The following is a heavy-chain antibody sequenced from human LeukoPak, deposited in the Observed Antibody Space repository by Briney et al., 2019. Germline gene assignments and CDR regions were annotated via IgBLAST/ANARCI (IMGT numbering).Heavy chain of an antibody. J-gene: IGHJ4*02. Sequence: HPGGSLRLSCAPSGFTFSSYWMTWVRQAPGKGLEWVATIRQDGSQKYYVDSVKGRFTISRDNAKNSLYLQLDSLRAEDTAVYYCARSPWDLGGPFDYWGQGTQVTVSS. CDR3: ARSPWDLGGPFDY. D-gene: IGHD3-16*01. CDR2: IRQDGSQK. V-gene: IGHV3-7*01. CDR1: GFTFSSYW.